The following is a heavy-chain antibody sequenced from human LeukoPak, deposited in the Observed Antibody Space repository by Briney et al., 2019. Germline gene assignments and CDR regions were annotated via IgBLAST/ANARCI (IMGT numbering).Heavy chain of an antibody. D-gene: IGHD2-2*01. J-gene: IGHJ3*02. Sequence: SGTLSLTCAVYGGSFSGYYWSWIRQPPGKGLEWIGEINHSGSTNYNPSLKSRVTISVDTSRNQFSLKLSSVTAADTAVYYCARGLYCSSTSCYENAFDIWGQGTMVTVSS. CDR1: GGSFSGYY. CDR3: ARGLYCSSTSCYENAFDI. V-gene: IGHV4-34*01. CDR2: INHSGST.